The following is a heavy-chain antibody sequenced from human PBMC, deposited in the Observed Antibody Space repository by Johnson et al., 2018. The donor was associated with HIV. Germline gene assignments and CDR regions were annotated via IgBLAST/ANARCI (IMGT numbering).Heavy chain of an antibody. D-gene: IGHD3-22*01. Sequence: EVQLLESVGGLVQPGRSLRLSCTASGFTFDDYGMSWVRQAPGKGLEWVSGINWNGGRTGYADSVKGRFTISRDNVKNSLYLQMNSWRVEDTAVYYCSRVGYYVDAFDIWGQGTVVTVSS. V-gene: IGHV3-20*04. CDR3: SRVGYYVDAFDI. J-gene: IGHJ3*02. CDR2: INWNGGRT. CDR1: GFTFDDYG.